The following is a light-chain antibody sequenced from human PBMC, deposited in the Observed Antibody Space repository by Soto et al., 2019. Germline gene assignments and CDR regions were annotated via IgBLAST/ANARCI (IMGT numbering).Light chain of an antibody. V-gene: IGKV1-27*01. Sequence: DIEMTQSPSSLSASVGDRVTITCRASQGISNYLAWYQQRPGKVPKLLIYAASTLQSGVPSRFSGSGSGTDFTLTISSLQPEDVATYYCRKYDSAAWTFGQGTEVEIK. CDR1: QGISNY. CDR2: AAS. J-gene: IGKJ1*01. CDR3: RKYDSAAWT.